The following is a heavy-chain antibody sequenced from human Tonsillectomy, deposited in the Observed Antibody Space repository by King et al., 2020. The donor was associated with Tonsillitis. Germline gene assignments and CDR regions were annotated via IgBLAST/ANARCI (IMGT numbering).Heavy chain of an antibody. CDR1: GFNLSTYG. J-gene: IGHJ4*02. V-gene: IGHV3-33*05. CDR3: AGRGRAGEGRPYALTPRDY. Sequence: VQLVESGGGVVQPGRSLRLSCAASGFNLSTYGMYWVRQAPGKGLEWVAVISNDGSYKYYADSVKGRFTISRDNSKNTLYLQMNSLRAEDTAVYYCAGRGRAGEGRPYALTPRDYWGQGTLVTV. CDR2: ISNDGSYK. D-gene: IGHD2-2*01.